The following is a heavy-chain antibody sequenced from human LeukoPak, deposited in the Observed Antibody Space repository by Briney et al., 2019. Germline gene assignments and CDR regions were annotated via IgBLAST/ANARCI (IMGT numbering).Heavy chain of an antibody. D-gene: IGHD3-22*01. CDR1: GFTFSGSA. CDR2: IRSKANSYAT. CDR3: TRPHGQYGKDYYDSSGYYHGTDY. Sequence: GGSPRLSCAASGFTFSGSAMHWVRQASGKGLEWVGRIRSKANSYATAYAASVKGRFTISRDDSKNTAYLQMNSLKTEDTAVYYCTRPHGQYGKDYYDSSGYYHGTDYWGQGTLVTVSS. V-gene: IGHV3-73*01. J-gene: IGHJ4*02.